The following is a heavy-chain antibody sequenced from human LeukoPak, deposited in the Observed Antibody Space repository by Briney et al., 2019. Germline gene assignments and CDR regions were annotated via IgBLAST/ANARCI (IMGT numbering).Heavy chain of an antibody. CDR1: GFTVSSNY. CDR3: ARGAVSGSDPPYFDY. V-gene: IGHV3-66*01. CDR2: IYSGGST. J-gene: IGHJ4*02. Sequence: GGSLRLSCAASGFTVSSNYMSWVRQAPGKGLEWVSVIYSGGSTYYADSVKGRFTISRDNSKNTLYLQMNSLRAEDTAAYYCARGAVSGSDPPYFDYWGQGTLVTVSS. D-gene: IGHD1-26*01.